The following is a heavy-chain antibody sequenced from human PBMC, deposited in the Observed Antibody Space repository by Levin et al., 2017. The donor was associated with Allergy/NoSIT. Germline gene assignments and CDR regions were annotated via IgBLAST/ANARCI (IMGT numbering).Heavy chain of an antibody. Sequence: SQTLSLPCAVSCGSIRSGGYSWSWIRQPPGKGLEWIGNIYLSGSTYYNPSLKSRVTISVDRSKNQFSLNLSSVPAADTAVYYCARVAGYSYGYYFDYWGQGTLVTVSS. CDR3: ARVAGYSYGYYFDY. J-gene: IGHJ4*02. CDR2: IYLSGST. V-gene: IGHV4-30-2*01. D-gene: IGHD5-18*01. CDR1: CGSIRSGGYS.